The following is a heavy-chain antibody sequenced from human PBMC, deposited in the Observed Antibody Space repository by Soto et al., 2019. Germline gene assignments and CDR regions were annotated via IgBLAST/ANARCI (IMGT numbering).Heavy chain of an antibody. D-gene: IGHD2-2*01. CDR2: INAGSGNT. J-gene: IGHJ6*02. CDR3: ARDVEPAAPLYYYYGMDV. Sequence: SVKVSCKASGYTFTSYAMHWVRQAPGQRLEWMGWINAGSGNTKYSQKFQGRVTITRDTSASTAYMELSSLRSEDTAVYYCARDVEPAAPLYYYYGMDVWGQGTTVTVSS. V-gene: IGHV1-3*01. CDR1: GYTFTSYA.